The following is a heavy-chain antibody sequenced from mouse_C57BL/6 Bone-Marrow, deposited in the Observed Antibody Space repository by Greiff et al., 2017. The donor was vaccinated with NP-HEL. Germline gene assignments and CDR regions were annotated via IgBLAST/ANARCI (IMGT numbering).Heavy chain of an antibody. V-gene: IGHV1-50*01. D-gene: IGHD2-12*01. CDR2: IDPSDGYT. Sequence: QVQLQQPGAELVKPGASVKLSCKASGYTFTTYWMHWVKQRPGQGLEWIGEIDPSDGYTNYTPKFKGKATLTVDTSSSTAYLQLSRLTSEDSAVYYWAREASCGHSYEFAYWGRGTGVTVTA. J-gene: IGHJ3*01. CDR3: AREASCGHSYEFAY. CDR1: GYTFTTYW.